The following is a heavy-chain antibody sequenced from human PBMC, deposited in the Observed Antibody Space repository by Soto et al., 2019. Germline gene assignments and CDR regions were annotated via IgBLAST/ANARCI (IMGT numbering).Heavy chain of an antibody. CDR1: GYSFANYW. Sequence: GESLKISCKGSGYSFANYWIGWVRQMPGKGLEWMGIIYPGDSDTRYSPSFQGQVTISADKSISTAYLQWSSLKASDTAMYYCARLSPEASSGYSDYWGQGTLVTVSS. CDR2: IYPGDSDT. CDR3: ARLSPEASSGYSDY. V-gene: IGHV5-51*01. D-gene: IGHD3-22*01. J-gene: IGHJ4*02.